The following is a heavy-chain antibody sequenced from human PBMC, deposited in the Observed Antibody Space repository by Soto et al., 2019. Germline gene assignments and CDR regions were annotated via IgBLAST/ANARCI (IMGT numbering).Heavy chain of an antibody. Sequence: PSETLSLTCTVSGGAIISYYCIFIRHPPVKGLEWIVYIYYSGSTNYNPSLKSRVTISVETSKNQFSLKLSSVTAADTAVYYCESAAYCGGDCSNGHFFQYWGQGTLVTVSS. CDR2: IYYSGST. V-gene: IGHV4-59*01. D-gene: IGHD2-21*02. CDR1: GGAIISYY. CDR3: ESAAYCGGDCSNGHFFQY. J-gene: IGHJ1*01.